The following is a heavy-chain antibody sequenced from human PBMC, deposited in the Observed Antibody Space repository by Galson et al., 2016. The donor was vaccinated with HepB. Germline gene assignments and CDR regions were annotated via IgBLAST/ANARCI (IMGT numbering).Heavy chain of an antibody. D-gene: IGHD6-19*01. V-gene: IGHV1-18*01. J-gene: IGHJ4*02. CDR3: ARESLDRSGLIDY. Sequence: SVKVSCKASGYTFYNHGITWVRQAPGQGLEWMGWISAYNDNSDYAQNFQGRVTMTIETSTTTAYMELRSLRSDDTAVYYCARESLDRSGLIDYWGQGTLVTVSS. CDR2: ISAYNDNS. CDR1: GYTFYNHG.